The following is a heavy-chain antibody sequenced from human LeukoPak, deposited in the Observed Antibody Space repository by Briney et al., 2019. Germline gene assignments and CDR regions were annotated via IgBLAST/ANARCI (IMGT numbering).Heavy chain of an antibody. CDR3: ARGVPPCFDP. Sequence: GGSLRLSCAASGFTFSSYGMHWVRQAPGKGLEWVAVISYDESKKYYADSVKGRFTISRDKSNNTLYLQMNSLRAEDTAVYYCARGVPPCFDPWGQGTLVTVSS. CDR1: GFTFSSYG. D-gene: IGHD3-10*01. J-gene: IGHJ5*02. CDR2: ISYDESKK. V-gene: IGHV3-30*03.